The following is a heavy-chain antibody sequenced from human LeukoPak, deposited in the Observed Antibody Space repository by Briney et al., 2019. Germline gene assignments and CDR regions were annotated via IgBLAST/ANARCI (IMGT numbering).Heavy chain of an antibody. D-gene: IGHD1-1*01. CDR1: GFTFSSYA. V-gene: IGHV3-23*01. CDR2: ISGSGGST. CDR3: VKLRTGTATNFDC. J-gene: IGHJ4*02. Sequence: GGSLRLSCAASGFTFSSYAMSWVRQAPGKGLEGVSAISGSGGSTYYADSVKGRFTISRDNSKDTLYLQMNSLRAEDTAIYYCVKLRTGTATNFDCWGQGTLVTVSS.